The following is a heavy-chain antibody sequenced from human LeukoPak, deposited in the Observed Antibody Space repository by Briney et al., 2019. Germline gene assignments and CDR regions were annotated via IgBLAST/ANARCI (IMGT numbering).Heavy chain of an antibody. Sequence: PGGSLRLSCAASGFTVSSNYMSWVRQAPGKGLEWVSIIYAGGDTYYADSVKDRFTISRDNSKNTVFFQMNSLRAEDTAVYYCARAGIVAAGRGNAFDIWGQGTMVTVSP. CDR2: IYAGGDT. J-gene: IGHJ3*02. CDR3: ARAGIVAAGRGNAFDI. V-gene: IGHV3-66*01. D-gene: IGHD6-25*01. CDR1: GFTVSSNY.